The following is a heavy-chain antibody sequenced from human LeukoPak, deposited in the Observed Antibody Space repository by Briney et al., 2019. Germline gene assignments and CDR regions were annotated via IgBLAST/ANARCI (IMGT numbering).Heavy chain of an antibody. J-gene: IGHJ5*02. D-gene: IGHD4-17*01. V-gene: IGHV1-69*13. CDR1: GGTFSSYA. CDR2: IIPIFGTA. CDR3: ARDRGYGDYWFGP. Sequence: ASVKVSCKASGGTFSSYAISWVRQAPGQGLEWMGGIIPIFGTANYAQKSQGRVTITADESTSTAYMELSSLRSEDTAVYYCARDRGYGDYWFGPWGQGTLVTVSS.